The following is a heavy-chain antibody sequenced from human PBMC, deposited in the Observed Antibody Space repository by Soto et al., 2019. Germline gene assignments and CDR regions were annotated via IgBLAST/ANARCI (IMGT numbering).Heavy chain of an antibody. CDR1: GFTFSSYG. J-gene: IGHJ6*02. V-gene: IGHV3-30*18. CDR3: AKDMIAAAATVGDYYYYGMDV. Sequence: GSLRLSCAASGFTFSSYGMHWVRQAPGKGLEWVAVISYDGSNKYYADSVKGRFTISRDNSKNTLYLQMNSLRAEDTAVYYCAKDMIAAAATVGDYYYYGMDVWGQGTTVTVSS. D-gene: IGHD6-13*01. CDR2: ISYDGSNK.